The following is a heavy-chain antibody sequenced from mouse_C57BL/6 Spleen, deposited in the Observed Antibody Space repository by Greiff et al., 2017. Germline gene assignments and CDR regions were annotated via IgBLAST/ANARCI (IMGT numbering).Heavy chain of an antibody. CDR1: GFNIKDDY. CDR3: TTAMVTTTGPFAY. J-gene: IGHJ3*01. CDR2: IDPENGDT. V-gene: IGHV14-4*01. D-gene: IGHD2-2*01. Sequence: EVQLQQSGAELVRPGASVKLSCTASGFNIKDDYMHWVKQRPEQGLEWIGWIDPENGDTEYASKFQGKATITADTSSNTAYLQLSSLTSEDTAVYYCTTAMVTTTGPFAYWGQGTLVTVSA.